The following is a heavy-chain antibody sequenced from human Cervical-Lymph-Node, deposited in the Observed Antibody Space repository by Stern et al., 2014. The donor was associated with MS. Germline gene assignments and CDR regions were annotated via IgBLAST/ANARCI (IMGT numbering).Heavy chain of an antibody. CDR2: IWYDGSNK. D-gene: IGHD1-26*01. CDR1: GFTFSSYG. CDR3: ARDCKLRYYYYGMDV. Sequence: VQLVESGGGVVQPGRALRLSCAASGFTFSSYGMHWVRQAPGKGLEWVAVIWYDGSNKYYADSVKGRFTISRDNSKNTLYLQMNSLRAEDTAVYYCARDCKLRYYYYGMDVWGQGTTATVSS. V-gene: IGHV3-33*01. J-gene: IGHJ6*02.